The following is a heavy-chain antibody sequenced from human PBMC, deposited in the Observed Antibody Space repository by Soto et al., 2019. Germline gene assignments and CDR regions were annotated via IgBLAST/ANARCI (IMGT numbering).Heavy chain of an antibody. Sequence: QVQLVESGGGVVQPGRSLRLSCAASGFIFSSYAMHWVRQAPGKGLEWVAVISYDGSNKYYADSVKGRLTISRDNSKNPLYLQMNSLGAEDTAVYYCAREYGIGGTVSDFWGQGTMVTVSS. V-gene: IGHV3-30-3*01. CDR1: GFIFSSYA. J-gene: IGHJ3*01. CDR2: ISYDGSNK. CDR3: AREYGIGGTVSDF. D-gene: IGHD2-15*01.